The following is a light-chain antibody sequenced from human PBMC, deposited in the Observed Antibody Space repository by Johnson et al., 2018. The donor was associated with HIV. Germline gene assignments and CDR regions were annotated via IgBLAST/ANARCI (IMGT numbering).Light chain of an antibody. CDR2: DNN. CDR1: SSNIANNY. V-gene: IGLV1-51*01. J-gene: IGLJ1*01. Sequence: TQPPSVSAAPGQRVTISCSGSSSNIANNYVSWYQHLPGTAPKLLIYDNNKRPSGIPDRFSGSKSGTSATLGITGLQTGDEADYYCGTWDSSLSAGVFGTGTTVTVL. CDR3: GTWDSSLSAGV.